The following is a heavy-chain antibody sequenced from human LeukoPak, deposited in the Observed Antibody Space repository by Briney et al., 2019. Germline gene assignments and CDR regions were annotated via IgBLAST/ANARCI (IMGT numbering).Heavy chain of an antibody. Sequence: ASVKVSCKASGYSFTFYGISWVRQAPGQGLEWMGWISAYTGKTNYAQKFQGRVTITADKSTSTAYMELSSLRSEDTAVYYCARERTDIVVVPAALVRHYYYYYYMDVWGKGTTVTVSS. CDR3: ARERTDIVVVPAALVRHYYYYYYMDV. J-gene: IGHJ6*03. CDR2: ISAYTGKT. D-gene: IGHD2-2*01. CDR1: GYSFTFYG. V-gene: IGHV1-18*01.